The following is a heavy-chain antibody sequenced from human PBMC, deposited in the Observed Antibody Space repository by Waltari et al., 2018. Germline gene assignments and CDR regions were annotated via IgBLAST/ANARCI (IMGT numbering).Heavy chain of an antibody. Sequence: QVQLVQSGAEVKKPGASVKVSCKASGYTFTSYYMHWVRKAHGQGLEWMGIINPSGGSTSYAQKFQGRVTMTRDTSTSTVYMELSSLRSEDTAVYYCARETESVGYSSGWYNYWGQGTLVIVSS. CDR1: GYTFTSYY. CDR3: ARETESVGYSSGWYNY. D-gene: IGHD6-19*01. CDR2: INPSGGST. V-gene: IGHV1-46*01. J-gene: IGHJ4*02.